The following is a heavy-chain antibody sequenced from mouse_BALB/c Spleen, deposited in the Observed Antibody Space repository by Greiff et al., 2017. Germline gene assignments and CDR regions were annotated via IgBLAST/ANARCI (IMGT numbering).Heavy chain of an antibody. V-gene: IGHV14-4*02. D-gene: IGHD1-1*01. CDR2: IDPENGDT. J-gene: IGHJ2*01. CDR3: ARDYGSSYGDY. Sequence: EVMLVESGAELVRSGASVKLSCTASGFNIKDYYMHWVKQRPEQGLEWIGWIDPENGDTEYAPKFQGKATMTADTSSNTAYLQLSSLTSEDTAVYYCARDYGSSYGDYWGQGTTLTVSS. CDR1: GFNIKDYY.